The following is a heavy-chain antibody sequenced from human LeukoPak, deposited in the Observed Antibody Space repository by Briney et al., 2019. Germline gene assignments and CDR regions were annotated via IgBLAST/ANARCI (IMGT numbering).Heavy chain of an antibody. V-gene: IGHV3-74*01. CDR3: AREMTFWYFDY. Sequence: GGSLRLSCAASGFTFSSYAMSWVRQAPGKGLVWVSRINSDGSSTSYADSVKGRFTISRDNAKNTLYLQMNSLRAEDTAVYYCAREMTFWYFDYWGQGTLVTVSS. CDR2: INSDGSST. D-gene: IGHD3-3*01. J-gene: IGHJ4*02. CDR1: GFTFSSYA.